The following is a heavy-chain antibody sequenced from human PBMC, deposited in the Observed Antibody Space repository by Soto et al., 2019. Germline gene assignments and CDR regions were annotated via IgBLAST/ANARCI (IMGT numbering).Heavy chain of an antibody. CDR3: ARSHYDFWSGHHPFDY. Sequence: TLSLTCTVSGASISSGDYYWSWIRQPPGKGLEWIGYIYYSGSTYYNPSLKSRVTISVDTSKNQFSLKLSSVTAADTAVYYCARSHYDFWSGHHPFDYWGQGTLVTVSS. J-gene: IGHJ4*02. D-gene: IGHD3-3*01. CDR1: GASISSGDYY. CDR2: IYYSGST. V-gene: IGHV4-30-4*01.